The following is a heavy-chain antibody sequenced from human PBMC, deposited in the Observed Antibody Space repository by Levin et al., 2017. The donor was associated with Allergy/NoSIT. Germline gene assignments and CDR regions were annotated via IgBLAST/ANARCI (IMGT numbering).Heavy chain of an antibody. CDR2: IYSGGST. CDR3: ARLTSTSNHALYFDY. D-gene: IGHD2-2*01. V-gene: IGHV3-53*01. CDR1: GFTVSSNY. Sequence: GGSLRLSCAASGFTVSSNYMSWVRQAPGKGLEWVSVIYSGGSTYFADSVKGRFTISRDNSKNTLYLQMDSLRAEDTAVYYCARLTSTSNHALYFDYWGQGTLVTVSS. J-gene: IGHJ4*02.